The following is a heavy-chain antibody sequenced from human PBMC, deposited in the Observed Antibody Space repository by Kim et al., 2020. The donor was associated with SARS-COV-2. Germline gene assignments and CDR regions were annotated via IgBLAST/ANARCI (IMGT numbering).Heavy chain of an antibody. CDR3: ARHPFEDFWSGTSFDY. CDR1: GGSISSSSYY. Sequence: SETLSLTCTVSGGSISSSSYYWGWIRQPPGKGLEWIGSIYYSGSTYYNPSLKSRVTISVDTSKNQFSLKLSSVTAADTAVYYCARHPFEDFWSGTSFDYWGQGTLVTVSS. CDR2: IYYSGST. D-gene: IGHD3-3*01. J-gene: IGHJ4*02. V-gene: IGHV4-39*01.